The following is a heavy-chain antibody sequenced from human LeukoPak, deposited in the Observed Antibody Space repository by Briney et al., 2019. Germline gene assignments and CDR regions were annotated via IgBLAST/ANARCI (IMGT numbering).Heavy chain of an antibody. CDR1: GFTFSRYW. CDR3: ARDPGYGEFDV. J-gene: IGHJ3*01. CDR2: IKEDGSEK. Sequence: GGSLRLSCAASGFTFSRYWMSWVRQAPGRGPEFVANIKEDGSEKSYVGSVKGRFTISRDNAKNSVSLQMNSLRAEDTAVYYCARDPGYGEFDVWGQGAMVIVSS. D-gene: IGHD4-17*01. V-gene: IGHV3-7*01.